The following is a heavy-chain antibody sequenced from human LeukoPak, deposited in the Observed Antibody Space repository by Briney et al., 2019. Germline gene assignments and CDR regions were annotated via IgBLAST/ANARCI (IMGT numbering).Heavy chain of an antibody. CDR1: GFTVSSNY. V-gene: IGHV3-53*01. Sequence: PGGSLRLSCAVSGFTVSSNYMSWVRQAPGKGLEWVSVLYSGGNTYYADSVKGRFTISRDNSKNTLYLQMNSLRAEDTAVYYCARGRSNNYFDYWGQGTLVTVSS. CDR2: LYSGGNT. J-gene: IGHJ4*02. CDR3: ARGRSNNYFDY. D-gene: IGHD4-11*01.